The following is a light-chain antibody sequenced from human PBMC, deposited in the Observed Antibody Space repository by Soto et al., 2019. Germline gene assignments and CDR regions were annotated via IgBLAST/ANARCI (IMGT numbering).Light chain of an antibody. CDR3: QQSYNTPWT. J-gene: IGKJ1*01. V-gene: IGKV1-39*01. CDR1: QSISSY. Sequence: DIQMTQSPSSLSASVGDRVTITCRASQSISSYLNWYQQKPGKAPKLLIYDASSLQSGVPSRFSGSGSGTDFTLTISSLQPEDFATYYCQQSYNTPWTFGQGTKVDIK. CDR2: DAS.